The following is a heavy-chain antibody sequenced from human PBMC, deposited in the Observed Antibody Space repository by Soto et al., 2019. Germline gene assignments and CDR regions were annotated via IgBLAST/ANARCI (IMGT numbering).Heavy chain of an antibody. CDR1: GFTFSSYA. D-gene: IGHD4-17*01. V-gene: IGHV3-23*01. Sequence: EVQLLESGGGLVQPGGSLRLSCAASGFTFSSYAMSWVRQAPGKGLEWVSAISGSGGSTYYADSVKGRFTISRDNSKNTLYLQMNSLRAEDTAVYYCATIVTDATIYGDYVYWYFDLWGRGTLVTVSS. CDR2: ISGSGGST. CDR3: ATIVTDATIYGDYVYWYFDL. J-gene: IGHJ2*01.